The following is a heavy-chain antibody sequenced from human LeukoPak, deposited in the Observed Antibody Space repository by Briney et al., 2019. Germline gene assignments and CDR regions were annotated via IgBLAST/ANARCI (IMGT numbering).Heavy chain of an antibody. CDR1: GYSISSGYY. V-gene: IGHV4-38-2*02. J-gene: IGHJ4*02. CDR2: IYHSGST. D-gene: IGHD4-17*01. CDR3: ARDYGDYGAPFDY. Sequence: PSETLSLTCAVSGYSISSGYYWGWIRQPPGKGLEWIGSIYHSGSTYYNPSLKCRVTISVDTSKNQFSLKLSSVTAADTAVYYCARDYGDYGAPFDYWGQGTPVTVSS.